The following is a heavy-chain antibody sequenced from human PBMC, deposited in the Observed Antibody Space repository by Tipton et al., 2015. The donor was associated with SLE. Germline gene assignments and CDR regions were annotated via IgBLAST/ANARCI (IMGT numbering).Heavy chain of an antibody. V-gene: IGHV3-30*04. CDR3: ARILVPTAPWGMDV. J-gene: IGHJ6*02. CDR1: GFTFSSYA. CDR2: ISYDGSNK. D-gene: IGHD2-2*01. Sequence: SLRLSCAASGFTFSSYAMHWVRQAPGKGLEWVAVISYDGSNKYYADSVKGRFTISRDNSNNTLYLQMNSLTAEDTAVYYCARILVPTAPWGMDVWGQGP.